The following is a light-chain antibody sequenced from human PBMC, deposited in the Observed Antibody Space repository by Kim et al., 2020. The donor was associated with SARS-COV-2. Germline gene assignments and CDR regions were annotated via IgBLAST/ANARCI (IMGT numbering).Light chain of an antibody. CDR3: QAWDSSTRWV. V-gene: IGLV3-1*01. Sequence: SYELTQPPSVSVSPGQTASITCSGDKLGDKYACWYHQKPGQSPVLVICQDSKRPSGIPERFSGSNSGNTATLTISGTQAMDEADYYCQAWDSSTRWVFGGGTQLTVL. J-gene: IGLJ3*02. CDR1: KLGDKY. CDR2: QDS.